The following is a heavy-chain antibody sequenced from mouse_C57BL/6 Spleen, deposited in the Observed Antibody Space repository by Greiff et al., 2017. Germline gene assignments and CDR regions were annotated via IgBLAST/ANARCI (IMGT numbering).Heavy chain of an antibody. J-gene: IGHJ3*01. V-gene: IGHV1-39*01. CDR2: INPNYGTT. CDR3: ARAYYGSSPFAY. D-gene: IGHD1-1*01. Sequence: VQLQQSGPELVKPGASVKISCKASGYSFTDYNMNWVKQSNGKSLEWIGVINPNYGTTSYHQKFKGKATLTVDQSSSTAYMQLNSLTSEDSAAYDCARAYYGSSPFAYWGQGTLVTVSA. CDR1: GYSFTDYN.